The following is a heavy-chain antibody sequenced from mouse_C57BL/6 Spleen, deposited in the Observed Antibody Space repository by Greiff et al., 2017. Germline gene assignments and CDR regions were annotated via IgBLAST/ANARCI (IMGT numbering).Heavy chain of an antibody. Sequence: VQLKQSGPGMVKPSQSLSLTCTVTGYSITSGYDWHWIRHFPGNKLEWMGYISYSGSTNYNPSLKSRISITHDTSKNHFFLKLNSVTTEDTATYYCARGPNSSGWGFAYWGQGTLVTVSA. J-gene: IGHJ3*01. CDR3: ARGPNSSGWGFAY. CDR1: GYSITSGYD. V-gene: IGHV3-1*01. CDR2: ISYSGST. D-gene: IGHD3-2*02.